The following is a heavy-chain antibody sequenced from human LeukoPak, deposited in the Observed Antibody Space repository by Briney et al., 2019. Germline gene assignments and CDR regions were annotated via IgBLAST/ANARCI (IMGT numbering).Heavy chain of an antibody. CDR1: GYTFTGYY. CDR2: INPNSGGT. D-gene: IGHD4-17*01. J-gene: IGHJ4*02. Sequence: GASVKVSCXASGYTFTGYYMHWVRQARGQGLEWMGWINPNSGGTNYEQKFQGRVTMTRDTSISTAYMELSRLRSDDTAVYYCARHDYGDYVGYFDYWGQGTLVTVSS. CDR3: ARHDYGDYVGYFDY. V-gene: IGHV1-2*02.